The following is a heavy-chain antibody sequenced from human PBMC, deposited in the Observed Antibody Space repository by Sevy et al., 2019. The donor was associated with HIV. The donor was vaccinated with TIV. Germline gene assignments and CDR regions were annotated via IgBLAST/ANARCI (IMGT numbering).Heavy chain of an antibody. CDR3: AREGCTRPHDY. D-gene: IGHD2-8*01. Sequence: GSLRLSCAASGFTFSKYSMSWIRQTPGKGLEWVSTFSFGCGKINYADSVKGRFTISRDDSRNTFYLQMNSLRAEDTAIYYCAREGCTRPHDYWGQGTVVTVSS. J-gene: IGHJ4*02. CDR2: FSFGCGKI. V-gene: IGHV3-23*01. CDR1: GFTFSKYS.